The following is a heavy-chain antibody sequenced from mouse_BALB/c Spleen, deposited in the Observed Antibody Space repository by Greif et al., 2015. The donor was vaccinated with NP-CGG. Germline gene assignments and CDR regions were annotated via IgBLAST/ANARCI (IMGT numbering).Heavy chain of an antibody. CDR1: GFAFSSYD. D-gene: IGHD2-1*01. CDR3: ARYGNWFAY. V-gene: IGHV5-12-1*01. J-gene: IGHJ3*01. CDR2: ISSGGGST. Sequence: EVQLVESGGGLVKPGGSLKLSCAASGFAFSSYDMSWVRQTPEKRLEWVAYISSGGGSTYYPDTVKGRFTISRDNAKSTLYLQMSSLKSEDTAMYYCARYGNWFAYWGQGTLVTVSA.